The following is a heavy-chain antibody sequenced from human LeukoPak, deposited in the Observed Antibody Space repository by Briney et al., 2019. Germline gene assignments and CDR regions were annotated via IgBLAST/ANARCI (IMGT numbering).Heavy chain of an antibody. V-gene: IGHV3-73*01. CDR3: TRLGEYTSSWDDY. CDR2: MRSKANSYAT. CDR1: GFTFSGSI. D-gene: IGHD6-13*01. J-gene: IGHJ4*02. Sequence: TGGSLRLSCAASGFTFSGSIIHWVRQASGKGLEWVARMRSKANSYATAYAASVKCRFTISRDDSINTAYLQMNSLKTEDTAVYYCTRLGEYTSSWDDYWGQGTLVTVSS.